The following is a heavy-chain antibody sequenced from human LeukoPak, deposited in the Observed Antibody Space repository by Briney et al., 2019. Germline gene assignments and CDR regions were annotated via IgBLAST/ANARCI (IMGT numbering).Heavy chain of an antibody. CDR1: GGSISSGGYY. Sequence: SSQTLSLTCTVSGGSISSGGYYWSWTRQHPGKGLEWIGYIYYSGSTYYNPSLKSRVTISVDTSKNQFSLKLSSVTAADTAVYYCARDLVPYGSGSYGWFDPWGQGTLVTVSS. CDR3: ARDLVPYGSGSYGWFDP. V-gene: IGHV4-31*03. CDR2: IYYSGST. D-gene: IGHD3-10*01. J-gene: IGHJ5*02.